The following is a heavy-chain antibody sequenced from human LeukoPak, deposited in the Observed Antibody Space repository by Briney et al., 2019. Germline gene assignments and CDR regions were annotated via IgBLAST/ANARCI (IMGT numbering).Heavy chain of an antibody. CDR2: ISSSSSTI. D-gene: IGHD3-10*01. CDR3: ARDHGAPLDY. V-gene: IGHV3-48*01. Sequence: GGSLRLSCAASAFTFGSYSMNWVRQAPGKGLEWVSYISSSSSTIYYADSVKGRFTISRDNAKNSLYLQMNSLRAEDTAVYYCARDHGAPLDYWGQGTLVTVSS. CDR1: AFTFGSYS. J-gene: IGHJ4*02.